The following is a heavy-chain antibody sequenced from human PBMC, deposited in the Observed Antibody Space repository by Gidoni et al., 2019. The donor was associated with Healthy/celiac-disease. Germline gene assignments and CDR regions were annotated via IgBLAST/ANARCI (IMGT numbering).Heavy chain of an antibody. D-gene: IGHD6-25*01. CDR1: GGSISSDY. Sequence: QVQLQESGPGLVKPSETLSLTCTVPGGSISSDYWSWIRQPPGTGLEWSGYIYSIGSTNYIPSLKGRVTISVDPYKNQFSLELSSVTYADTAVYYCARDRGHYGMDVWGQGTTVTVSS. CDR2: IYSIGST. V-gene: IGHV4-59*01. CDR3: ARDRGHYGMDV. J-gene: IGHJ6*02.